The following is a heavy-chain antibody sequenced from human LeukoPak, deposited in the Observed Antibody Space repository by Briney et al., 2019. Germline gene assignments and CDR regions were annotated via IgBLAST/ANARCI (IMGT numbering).Heavy chain of an antibody. CDR2: ISWNSGSI. D-gene: IGHD2-2*01. Sequence: GGSLRLSCAASGFTFDDYAMHWVRQAPGKGLEWVSGISWNSGSIGYADSVKGRFTISRDNAKNSLYLQMNSLRAEDTALYYCAKGYCSSISCLVDYWGQGTLVTVSS. V-gene: IGHV3-9*01. CDR3: AKGYCSSISCLVDY. CDR1: GFTFDDYA. J-gene: IGHJ4*02.